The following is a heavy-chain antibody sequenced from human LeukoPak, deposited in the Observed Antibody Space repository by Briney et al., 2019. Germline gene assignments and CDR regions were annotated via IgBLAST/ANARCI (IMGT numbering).Heavy chain of an antibody. CDR3: ARGGTYYYENDAFDI. D-gene: IGHD3-10*01. CDR2: INPNSGGT. Sequence: ASVKVSCKASGYTFTGYYMHWVRQAPGQGLEWMGWINPNSGGTNYAQKFQGRVTMTRDTSISTAYMELSRLRSDDTAVYYCARGGTYYYENDAFDIWGQGTMVTVSS. J-gene: IGHJ3*02. CDR1: GYTFTGYY. V-gene: IGHV1-2*02.